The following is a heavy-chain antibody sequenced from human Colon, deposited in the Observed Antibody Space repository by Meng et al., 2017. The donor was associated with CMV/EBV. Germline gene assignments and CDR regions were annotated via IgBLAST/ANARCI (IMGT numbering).Heavy chain of an antibody. J-gene: IGHJ3*02. CDR3: ARDHRGVGTAFDI. V-gene: IGHV3-21*01. CDR2: ISSSSSYI. Sequence: GESLKISCAASGYTFSSYSMNWVRQAPGKGLEWVSSISSSSSYIYYADSVKGRFTISRDNTIDSLFLQMGDLRAEDTAVYYCARDHRGVGTAFDIWGQGTMVTVSS. CDR1: GYTFSSYS. D-gene: IGHD2-8*01.